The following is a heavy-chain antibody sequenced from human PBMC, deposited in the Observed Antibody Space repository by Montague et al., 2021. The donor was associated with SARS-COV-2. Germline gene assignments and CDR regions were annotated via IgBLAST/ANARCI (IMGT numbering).Heavy chain of an antibody. Sequence: SETLSLTCSVSGYSISSGYSWGWIRQPPGKGLEWIGAIYHGGFTHYNPSLKSRLTMSLDTSKNQFSLRLSSVTAADTAIYYCARAYRGGDCNYLYIWFDSWGQGALVTVSS. J-gene: IGHJ5*01. V-gene: IGHV4-38-2*02. CDR1: GYSISSGYS. D-gene: IGHD2-21*01. CDR3: ARAYRGGDCNYLYIWFDS. CDR2: IYHGGFT.